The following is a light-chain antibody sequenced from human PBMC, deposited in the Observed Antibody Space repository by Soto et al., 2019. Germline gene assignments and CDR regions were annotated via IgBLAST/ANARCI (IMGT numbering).Light chain of an antibody. CDR1: QDISDY. CDR3: QQLNSYPLT. CDR2: AAS. J-gene: IGKJ4*01. V-gene: IGKV1-9*01. Sequence: DIQLTQSPSFLSASVGDRVTITCRASQDISDYLAWYQQRPGKAPKLLIYAASTLQSGVPSRFSGSGSGTEFTLTSSSLQPEDFATYSCQQLNSYPLTFGGGTKVDI.